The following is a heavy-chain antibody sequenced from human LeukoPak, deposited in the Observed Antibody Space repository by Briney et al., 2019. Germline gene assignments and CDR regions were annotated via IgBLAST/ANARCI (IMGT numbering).Heavy chain of an antibody. Sequence: GGSLRLSCAASGFTFDDYTMHWVRQAPGKGLEWVSLISWDGGSTYYADSVKGRFTISRDNSKNSLYLQMNSLRTEDTALYYCAKESVLVTGTSPAGYYYYYMDVWGKGTTVTVSS. D-gene: IGHD1-20*01. CDR1: GFTFDDYT. CDR2: ISWDGGST. V-gene: IGHV3-43*01. J-gene: IGHJ6*03. CDR3: AKESVLVTGTSPAGYYYYYMDV.